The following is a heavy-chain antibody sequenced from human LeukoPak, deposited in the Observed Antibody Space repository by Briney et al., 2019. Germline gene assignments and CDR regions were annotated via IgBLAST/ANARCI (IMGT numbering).Heavy chain of an antibody. CDR2: IYPGDSDT. Sequence: GESLKISCKASGYSFTSYWIGWVRQMPGKGLECMGIIYPGDSDTTYSPSFQGQVTISADKSISTAYLQWSSLKASDTAIYYCARLGDVTYYSDSGSYPNWYFDLWGRGTLITVSS. CDR3: ARLGDVTYYSDSGSYPNWYFDL. V-gene: IGHV5-51*01. CDR1: GYSFTSYW. D-gene: IGHD3-10*01. J-gene: IGHJ2*01.